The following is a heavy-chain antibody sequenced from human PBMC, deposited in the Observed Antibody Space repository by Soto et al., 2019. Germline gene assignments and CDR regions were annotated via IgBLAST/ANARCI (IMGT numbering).Heavy chain of an antibody. CDR2: MTAKSGDT. Sequence: GASVKVSCPASGYPFSNFVINWLRQASGQGPEWLGRMTAKSGDTFFAQRFQGKFNMTWDTSLSTAYMEVGSLTSDETAMYYGARGNPLISGCFEVWGQGLTVTV. V-gene: IGHV1-8*01. D-gene: IGHD2-15*01. J-gene: IGHJ3*01. CDR3: ARGNPLISGCFEV. CDR1: GYPFSNFV.